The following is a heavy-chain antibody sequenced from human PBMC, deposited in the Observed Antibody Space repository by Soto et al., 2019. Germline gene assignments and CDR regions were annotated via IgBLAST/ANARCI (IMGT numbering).Heavy chain of an antibody. D-gene: IGHD3-16*01. V-gene: IGHV3-49*03. CDR3: TRGGLGSIPYYYYYGMDV. Sequence: GGSLRLSCTASGFTFGDYAMSWFRQAPGKGLEWVGFIRSKAYGGTTEYAASVKGRFTISRDDSKSIAYLQMNSLKTEDTAVYYCTRGGLGSIPYYYYYGMDVWGQGTTVTVSS. CDR2: IRSKAYGGTT. CDR1: GFTFGDYA. J-gene: IGHJ6*02.